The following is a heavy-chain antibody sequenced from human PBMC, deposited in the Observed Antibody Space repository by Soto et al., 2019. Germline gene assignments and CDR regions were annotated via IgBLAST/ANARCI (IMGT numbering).Heavy chain of an antibody. CDR3: AQVPRQVTGVSNWFDP. J-gene: IGHJ5*02. V-gene: IGHV1-18*01. CDR2: ISAYNGNT. D-gene: IGHD2-8*01. CDR1: GYTFTSYG. Sequence: ASGKVSCKASGYTFTSYGISWVRPAPGQGLEWMGWISAYNGNTNYAQKLQGRVTMTTDTSTSTAYMELRSLRSDDTAVYYCAQVPRQVTGVSNWFDPWGQGALVPVSS.